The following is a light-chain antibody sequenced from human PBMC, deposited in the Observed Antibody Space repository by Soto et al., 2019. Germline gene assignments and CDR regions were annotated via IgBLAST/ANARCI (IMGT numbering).Light chain of an antibody. V-gene: IGLV1-40*01. CDR2: VNN. CDR1: SSNIGAGYD. J-gene: IGLJ1*01. Sequence: QSVLTQPPSVSGAPGQRVTISCTGTSSNIGAGYDVHWYQQLPGTAPKLLIYVNNNRPSGVPDRFSGSKSGTSASLAITGLQAEDEADYYCQSYDSSRSEVFGTGTKLTVL. CDR3: QSYDSSRSEV.